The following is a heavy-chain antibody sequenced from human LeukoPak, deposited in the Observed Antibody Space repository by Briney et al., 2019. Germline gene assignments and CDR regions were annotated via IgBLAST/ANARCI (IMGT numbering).Heavy chain of an antibody. CDR1: GGSISRYY. CDR3: ARDGWYTPFDY. V-gene: IGHV4-4*07. CDR2: IYTSGST. Sequence: SETLSLTCTVSGGSISRYYWSWIRQPAGKGLELIGRIYTSGSTNYNPSLMSRVTKSVNTSKNQFSLKLSSVTAAETAVYYCARDGWYTPFDYWGQGTLVTVSS. D-gene: IGHD6-19*01. J-gene: IGHJ4*02.